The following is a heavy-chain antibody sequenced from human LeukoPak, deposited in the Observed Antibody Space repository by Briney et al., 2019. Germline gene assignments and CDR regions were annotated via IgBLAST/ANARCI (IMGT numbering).Heavy chain of an antibody. V-gene: IGHV4-39*07. J-gene: IGHJ4*02. CDR3: ALSGYYSNTVDY. CDR1: GGSISSSSYY. CDR2: IYYSGST. D-gene: IGHD3-22*01. Sequence: PSETLSLTCTVSGGSISSSSYYWGWIRQPPGKGLEWIGSIYYSGSTYYNPSLKSRVTISVDTSKNQFSLKLSSVTAADTAVYYCALSGYYSNTVDYWGQGTLVTVSS.